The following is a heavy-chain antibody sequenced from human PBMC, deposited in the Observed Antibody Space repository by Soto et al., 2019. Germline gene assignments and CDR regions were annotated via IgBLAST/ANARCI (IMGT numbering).Heavy chain of an antibody. D-gene: IGHD3-10*01. J-gene: IGHJ6*02. CDR1: GYTFTSYG. CDR3: ARGHEVIIGAMDV. CDR2: IXXXNXNX. V-gene: IGHV1-18*01. Sequence: GASVKVSCKASGYTFTSYGISLVRQAPGQGLEWXGXIXXXNXNXXXAXXXQGRVTMTTDTSTSTAYMELRSRRSDDTAVYYCARGHEVIIGAMDVWGQGTTVTVSS.